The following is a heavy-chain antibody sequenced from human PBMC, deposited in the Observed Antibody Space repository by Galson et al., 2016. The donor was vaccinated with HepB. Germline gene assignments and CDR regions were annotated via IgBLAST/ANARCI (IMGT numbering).Heavy chain of an antibody. D-gene: IGHD3-16*01. J-gene: IGHJ3*02. CDR3: ARDGGIPGAAFDI. V-gene: IGHV3-30*03. CDR2: ISYDRSNK. Sequence: SLRLSCAASGFTFSSYDMHWVRQATGKGLEWVAVISYDRSNKNYAASVKGRFTISRDNSKNTLYLEMTSLSEEDTAVYYCARDGGIPGAAFDIWGQGTMVTVSS. CDR1: GFTFSSYD.